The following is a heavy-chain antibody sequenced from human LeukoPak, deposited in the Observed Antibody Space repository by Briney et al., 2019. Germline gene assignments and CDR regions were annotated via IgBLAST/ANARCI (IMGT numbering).Heavy chain of an antibody. D-gene: IGHD4-17*01. CDR1: GFTFSYHW. V-gene: IGHV3-7*01. CDR2: IKQDGTDK. J-gene: IGHJ4*02. Sequence: GGSLRLSCAASGFTFSYHWMSWVRQAPGKGLEWVANIKQDGTDKYYVDSVKGRFTISRDNAKNSLYLQMNSLRAEDTAVYYCARGPRYGDYYFDYWGQGTLVTVSS. CDR3: ARGPRYGDYYFDY.